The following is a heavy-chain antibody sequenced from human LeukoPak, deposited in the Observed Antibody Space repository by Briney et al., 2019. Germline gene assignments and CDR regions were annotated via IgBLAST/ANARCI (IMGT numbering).Heavy chain of an antibody. V-gene: IGHV1-69*13. D-gene: IGHD4-23*01. CDR2: IIPIFGTA. CDR1: GGTFSSYA. J-gene: IGHJ6*02. CDR3: FTSGTSPYGMDV. Sequence: SVKVSCKASGGTFSSYAISWVRQAPGQGLEWMGGIIPIFGTANYAQKFQGRVTITADESTSTAYMELSSLRSEDTAVYYCFTSGTSPYGMDVWGQGTTVTVSS.